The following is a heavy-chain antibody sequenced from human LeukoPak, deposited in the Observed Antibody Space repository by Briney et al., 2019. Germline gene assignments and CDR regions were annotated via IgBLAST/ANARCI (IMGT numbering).Heavy chain of an antibody. D-gene: IGHD4-17*01. Sequence: SGTLSLTCAVYGGSFSGYYWSWIRQRPGKGLEWIGEINHSGSTNYNPSLKSRVTISVDTSKNQFSLKLSSVTAADTAVYYCARWASRGNYGDYYYFDYWGQGTLVTVSS. J-gene: IGHJ4*02. CDR2: INHSGST. CDR1: GGSFSGYY. V-gene: IGHV4-34*01. CDR3: ARWASRGNYGDYYYFDY.